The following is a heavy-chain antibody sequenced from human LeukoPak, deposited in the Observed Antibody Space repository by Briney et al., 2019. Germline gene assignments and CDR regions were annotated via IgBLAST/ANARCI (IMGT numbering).Heavy chain of an antibody. CDR1: GFTFSSYS. CDR3: ARDDYYDSSGYYYYALDI. D-gene: IGHD3-22*01. J-gene: IGHJ3*02. V-gene: IGHV3-21*01. CDR2: ISSSSSYI. Sequence: GGSLRLSCAASGFTFSSYSMTWVRQAPGKGLEWVSSISSSSSYIYYADSVKGRFTISRDNAKNSLYLQMNSLRAEDTAVYYCARDDYYDSSGYYYYALDIWGQGTMVTVSS.